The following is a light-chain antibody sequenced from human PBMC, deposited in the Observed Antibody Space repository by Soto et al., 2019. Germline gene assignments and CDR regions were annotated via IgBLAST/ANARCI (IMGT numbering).Light chain of an antibody. CDR2: GAS. Sequence: EIVLTQSPGSLYLSPGERGTLSCRASQTVSSSYLAWYQQKPGQAPRLLLYGASSRATGIPDRFSGSGSGTDFTLTISRLEPEDFAIYYCQQYGTSPPWTFGQGTKV. J-gene: IGKJ1*01. CDR3: QQYGTSPPWT. CDR1: QTVSSSY. V-gene: IGKV3-20*01.